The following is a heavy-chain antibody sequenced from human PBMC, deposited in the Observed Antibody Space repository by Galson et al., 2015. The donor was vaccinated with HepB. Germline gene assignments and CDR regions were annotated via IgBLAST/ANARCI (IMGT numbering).Heavy chain of an antibody. V-gene: IGHV5-51*01. CDR2: IYPGDSNI. J-gene: IGHJ4*02. D-gene: IGHD2-2*01. CDR1: GYTFTGYW. Sequence: QSGAEVKKPGESLKISCQASGYTFTGYWIGWVRQMPGKGLECMGIIYPGDSNIRYSPSFQGRVTISVDKSITTAYLQWSSLKASDTAMYYCARQYCTITSCYTAFDYWGQGTLVTVSS. CDR3: ARQYCTITSCYTAFDY.